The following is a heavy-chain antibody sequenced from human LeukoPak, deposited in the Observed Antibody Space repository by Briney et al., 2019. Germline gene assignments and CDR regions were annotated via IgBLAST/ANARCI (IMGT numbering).Heavy chain of an antibody. D-gene: IGHD3-22*01. CDR1: GYTFTSYY. J-gene: IGHJ4*02. V-gene: IGHV1-46*01. Sequence: RASVKVSCKASGYTFTSYYMHWVRQAPGQGLEWMGIINPSGGSTSYAQKFQGRVTMTRDTSTSTVYMELSSLRPEDTAVYYCARDRIAYYYDSSGSGGNTFDYWGQGTLVTVSS. CDR2: INPSGGST. CDR3: ARDRIAYYYDSSGSGGNTFDY.